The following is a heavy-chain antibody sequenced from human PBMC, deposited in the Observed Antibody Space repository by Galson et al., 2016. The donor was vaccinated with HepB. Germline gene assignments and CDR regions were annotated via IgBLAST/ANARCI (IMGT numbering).Heavy chain of an antibody. V-gene: IGHV4-31*03. D-gene: IGHD2-8*02. CDR2: ISYSGST. CDR3: ARDHCTGGVCYSSPWYYGMDV. Sequence: TLSLTCTVSGGSISSGYYYWSWIRQLPGKGLEWIGYISYSGSTDYNPSLQRRVTISADTSKTQLSLMPSSVTAADTAVYFCARDHCTGGVCYSSPWYYGMDVWGQGTTVTVSS. J-gene: IGHJ6*02. CDR1: GGSISSGYYY.